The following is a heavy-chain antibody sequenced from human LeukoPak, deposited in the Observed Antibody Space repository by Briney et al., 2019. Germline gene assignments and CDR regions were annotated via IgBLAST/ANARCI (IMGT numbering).Heavy chain of an antibody. CDR2: ITPNTGDT. CDR1: GYTFTGYY. Sequence: ASVKVSCKTPGYTFTGYYVHWVRQAPGQGLEWMGRITPNTGDTIYAQRFQGRATMTRDTSISAAYMELSSLRSDDTAIYYCARDLVGGIWSAGFWGQGTLVTVSS. J-gene: IGHJ4*02. CDR3: ARDLVGGIWSAGF. V-gene: IGHV1-2*06. D-gene: IGHD3-3*01.